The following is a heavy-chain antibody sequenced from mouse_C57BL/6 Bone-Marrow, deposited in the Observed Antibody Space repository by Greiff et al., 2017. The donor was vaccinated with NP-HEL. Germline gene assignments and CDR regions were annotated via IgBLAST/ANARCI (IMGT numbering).Heavy chain of an antibody. J-gene: IGHJ3*01. Sequence: VKLMESGPELVKPGASVKISCKASGYAFSSSWMNWVKQRPGKGLEWIGRIYPGDGDTNYNGKFKGKATLTADKSSSTAYMQLSSLTSEDSAVYFCARDSGPSFAYWGQGTLVTVSA. D-gene: IGHD3-2*02. CDR2: IYPGDGDT. CDR3: ARDSGPSFAY. V-gene: IGHV1-82*01. CDR1: GYAFSSSW.